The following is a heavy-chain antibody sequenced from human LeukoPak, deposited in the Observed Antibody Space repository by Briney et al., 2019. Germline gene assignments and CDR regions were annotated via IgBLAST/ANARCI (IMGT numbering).Heavy chain of an antibody. CDR1: GFTVSSNH. D-gene: IGHD2-15*01. CDR2: LYSGGST. V-gene: IGHV3-66*02. Sequence: GGSLRLSCAASGFTVSSNHMSWVRQAPGKGLEWVSLLYSGGSTYYADSAEGRFTISRDNSKNTLYLQMNSLSPEDTAVYYCATSYCSGGTCYPQYFQHWGQGTLVTVSS. CDR3: ATSYCSGGTCYPQYFQH. J-gene: IGHJ1*01.